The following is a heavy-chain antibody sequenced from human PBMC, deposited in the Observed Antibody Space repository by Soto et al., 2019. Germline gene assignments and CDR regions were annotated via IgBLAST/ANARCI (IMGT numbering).Heavy chain of an antibody. CDR2: IYYSGST. V-gene: IGHV4-59*08. J-gene: IGHJ3*02. CDR3: ARLLGYCSGGSCYHDAFDI. Sequence: SETLSLTCTVSGGSISSYYWSWIRQPPGKGLEWIGYIYYSGSTNYNPSLKSRVTISVDTSKNQFSLKLSSVTAADTAVYYCARLLGYCSGGSCYHDAFDIWGQGTMVTVSS. D-gene: IGHD2-15*01. CDR1: GGSISSYY.